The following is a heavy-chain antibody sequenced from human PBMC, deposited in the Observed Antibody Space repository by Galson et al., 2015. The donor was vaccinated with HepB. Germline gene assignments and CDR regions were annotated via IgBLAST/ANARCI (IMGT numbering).Heavy chain of an antibody. CDR2: ITSAGRT. V-gene: IGHV3-69-1*01. CDR1: GFTFSTDA. D-gene: IGHD3-10*01. Sequence: SLRLSCAASGFTFSTDALSWVRQAPGKGLEWVSTITSAGRTFYADSVKGRFTISRDNAKNALYLQMNSLRDEDTAVYYCARDWITYYYGLWGQGTLVTVSS. J-gene: IGHJ4*02. CDR3: ARDWITYYYGL.